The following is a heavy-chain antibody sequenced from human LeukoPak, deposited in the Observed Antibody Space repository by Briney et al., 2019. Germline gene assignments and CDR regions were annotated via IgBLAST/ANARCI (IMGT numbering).Heavy chain of an antibody. J-gene: IGHJ6*02. CDR2: IIPILGIA. D-gene: IGHD5-12*01. CDR3: ARENYSGYELEQNYYYYGMDV. CDR1: GGTFTSYA. V-gene: IGHV1-69*04. Sequence: ASVKVSCKASGGTFTSYAISWVRQAPGQGLEWRGRIIPILGIANYAQKFQGRVTITAEKSTSTAYMELSSLRSEDTAVYYCARENYSGYELEQNYYYYGMDVWGQGTTVTVSS.